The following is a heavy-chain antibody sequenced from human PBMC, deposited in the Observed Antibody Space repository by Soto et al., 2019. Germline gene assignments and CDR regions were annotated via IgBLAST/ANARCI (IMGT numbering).Heavy chain of an antibody. J-gene: IGHJ4*02. Sequence: GWSLRLSCAASGFTFSSYAMSWVRQAPGKGLEWVSAISGSGGSTYYADSVKCRFTISRDNSKNTLYLQMNGLRAEDTAVYYCAKWGPPSITIFGVVPYYFAYWGQGTLVTVSS. CDR3: AKWGPPSITIFGVVPYYFAY. V-gene: IGHV3-23*01. D-gene: IGHD3-3*01. CDR2: ISGSGGST. CDR1: GFTFSSYA.